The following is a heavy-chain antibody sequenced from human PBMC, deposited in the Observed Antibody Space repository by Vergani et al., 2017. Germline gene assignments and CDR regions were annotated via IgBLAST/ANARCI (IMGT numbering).Heavy chain of an antibody. J-gene: IGHJ6*02. CDR2: IYWNDDK. CDR1: GFSLSTSGVG. V-gene: IGHV2-5*01. CDR3: AHRPFDRISCYYYGMDV. D-gene: IGHD3-9*01. Sequence: QITLKESGPTLVKPTQTLTLPCTFSGFSLSTSGVGVGWIRQPPGKALEWLSLIYWNDDKRYSPSLKSRLTITKDTSKNQVVLTMTNMDPVDTATYYCAHRPFDRISCYYYGMDVWGQGTTVTVSS.